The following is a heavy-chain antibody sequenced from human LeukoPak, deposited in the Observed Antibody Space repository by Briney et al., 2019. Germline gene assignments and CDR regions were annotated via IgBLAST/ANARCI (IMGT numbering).Heavy chain of an antibody. J-gene: IGHJ5*02. Sequence: GGSLRLSCAASGFTFSSYWMSWVRQAPGKGREWVANIKQDGSEKYYVDSVKGRFTISRDNAKNSLYLQMNSLRAEDTAVYYCARDQRLRWDWFDPWGQGTLVTVSS. CDR3: ARDQRLRWDWFDP. CDR2: IKQDGSEK. D-gene: IGHD5-12*01. V-gene: IGHV3-7*01. CDR1: GFTFSSYW.